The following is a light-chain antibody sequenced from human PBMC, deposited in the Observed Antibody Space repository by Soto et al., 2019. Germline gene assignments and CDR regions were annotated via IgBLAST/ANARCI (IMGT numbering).Light chain of an antibody. J-gene: IGKJ1*01. Sequence: DIHLTQSPSFLSASVGDRVTITCRPSQAVPNNMAWYQQKPGRAPKLLISKASSLESGVPSRFSGSGFGTEFTLTISSLQPDDFATYYCQQYNSYRAFGQGTKVDIK. CDR2: KAS. CDR3: QQYNSYRA. CDR1: QAVPNN. V-gene: IGKV1-5*03.